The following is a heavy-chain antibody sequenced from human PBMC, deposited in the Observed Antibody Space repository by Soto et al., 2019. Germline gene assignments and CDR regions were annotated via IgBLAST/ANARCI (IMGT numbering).Heavy chain of an antibody. CDR1: GGSFSGYY. V-gene: IGHV4-34*09. CDR2: INRGGST. J-gene: IGHJ5*02. CDR3: AGFWRDSGNWFDP. Sequence: SETLSLTCAVYGGSFSGYYGSWLRQPPGKGLEWIGEINRGGSTNYNPSLKSRVTISVNTSKNQFSLGLTSVTAAETAVYYCAGFWRDSGNWFDPWGQGTLVTVSS. D-gene: IGHD1-26*01.